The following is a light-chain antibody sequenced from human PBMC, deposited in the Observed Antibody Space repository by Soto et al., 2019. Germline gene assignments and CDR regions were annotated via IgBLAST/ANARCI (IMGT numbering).Light chain of an antibody. CDR3: QQYDNSPQVT. CDR1: QSVSSSY. J-gene: IGKJ5*01. Sequence: EIVMTQSPGTLSLSPGERATLSCRASQSVSSSYLAWYQQKPGQAPRLLIYSVSTRATGIPDRFSGSGSGTDFTLTISRLEPEDFAVYYCQQYDNSPQVTFGQGTRLEIK. CDR2: SVS. V-gene: IGKV3-20*01.